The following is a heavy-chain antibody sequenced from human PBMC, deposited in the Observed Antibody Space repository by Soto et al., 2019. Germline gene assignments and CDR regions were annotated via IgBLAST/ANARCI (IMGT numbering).Heavy chain of an antibody. Sequence: PGGSLRLPCAASGFTFSSHAMSWVRQAPGKGLEWVSAISGSGGSTYYADSVKGRFTISRDNSKNTLYLQMNSLRAEDTAVYYCAKDSLIVYAPHYFDYWGQGNLDTVTS. D-gene: IGHD2-8*01. V-gene: IGHV3-23*01. CDR2: ISGSGGST. CDR3: AKDSLIVYAPHYFDY. J-gene: IGHJ4*02. CDR1: GFTFSSHA.